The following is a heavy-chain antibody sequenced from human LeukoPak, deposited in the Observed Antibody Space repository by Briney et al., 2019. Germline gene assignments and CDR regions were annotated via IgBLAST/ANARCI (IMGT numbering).Heavy chain of an antibody. CDR3: ARDHNWGFDY. CDR2: ISSTVLI. CDR1: GFTFSDYP. V-gene: IGHV3-48*04. J-gene: IGHJ4*02. Sequence: GGSLRLSCAPSGFTFSDYPMNRVRETLGKGLEWVSYISSTVLIFYADSVRGRFSISRDNAMNSVYMQINSLRAEDTALYYCARDHNWGFDYWGRGTLVTVSS. D-gene: IGHD7-27*01.